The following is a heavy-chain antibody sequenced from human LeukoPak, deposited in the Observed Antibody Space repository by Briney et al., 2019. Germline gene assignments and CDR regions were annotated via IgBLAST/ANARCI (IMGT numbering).Heavy chain of an antibody. CDR3: ARLFMYCSGGSCYPDY. D-gene: IGHD2-15*01. V-gene: IGHV5-51*01. Sequence: GESLKISCKGSGYSFTSYCIGWVRQMPGKGLEWMEIIYPGDSDTRYSPSFQGQVTISADKSISTAYLQWSSLKASDTAMYYCARLFMYCSGGSCYPDYWGQGTLVTVSS. J-gene: IGHJ4*02. CDR2: IYPGDSDT. CDR1: GYSFTSYC.